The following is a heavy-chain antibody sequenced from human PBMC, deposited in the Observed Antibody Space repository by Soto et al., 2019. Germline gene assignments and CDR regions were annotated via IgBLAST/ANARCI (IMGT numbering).Heavy chain of an antibody. Sequence: GGSLRLSCAASGFTFMSYWIDFFRHSPCKGLEWVANINPDGSEKHHVDSVRGRFTISRDNAKNSLYLQMSSLTAEDSALYFCSRSLDSWGQGTLVTVFS. J-gene: IGHJ4*02. CDR2: INPDGSEK. CDR1: GFTFMSYW. CDR3: SRSLDS. V-gene: IGHV3-7*01.